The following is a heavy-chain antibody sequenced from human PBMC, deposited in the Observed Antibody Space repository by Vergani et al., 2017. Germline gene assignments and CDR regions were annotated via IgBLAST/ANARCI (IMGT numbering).Heavy chain of an antibody. CDR3: ARDYYSSSWYEGWFDP. CDR1: GGSISSYY. Sequence: QVQLQESGPGLVKPSETLSLTCTVSGGSISSYYWSWIRQPAGKGLEWIGRIYTSGSTNYNPSLKSRVTMSVDTSKNQFSLKLSSVTAADTAVYYCARDYYSSSWYEGWFDPWGQGTLVTVSS. J-gene: IGHJ5*02. CDR2: IYTSGST. D-gene: IGHD6-13*01. V-gene: IGHV4-4*07.